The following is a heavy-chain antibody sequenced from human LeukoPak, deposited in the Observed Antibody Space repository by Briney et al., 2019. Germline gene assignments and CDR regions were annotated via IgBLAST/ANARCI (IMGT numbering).Heavy chain of an antibody. J-gene: IGHJ4*02. V-gene: IGHV3-23*01. D-gene: IGHD3-22*01. CDR2: ISGSGGST. Sequence: GGSLRLSCAASGFTFSSYAMSWVRQAPGEGLEWVSAISGSGGSTYYADSVKGRFTISRDNSKNTLYLQMNSLRAEDTAVYYCAKEYYYDSSGYSHFDYWGQGTLVTVSS. CDR3: AKEYYYDSSGYSHFDY. CDR1: GFTFSSYA.